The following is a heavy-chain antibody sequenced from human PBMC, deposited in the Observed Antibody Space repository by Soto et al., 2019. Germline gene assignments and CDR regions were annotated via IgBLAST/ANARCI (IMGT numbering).Heavy chain of an antibody. CDR2: IYYSGST. Sequence: PSETLSLTCTVSGGSISSSSYYWGWIRQPPGKGLEWIGSIYYSGSTYYNPSLKSRVTISVDTSKNQFSLKLSSVTAADTAVYYCARRVTMVRGVNITDYWGQGTLVTVSS. CDR1: GGSISSSSYY. J-gene: IGHJ4*02. V-gene: IGHV4-39*01. CDR3: ARRVTMVRGVNITDY. D-gene: IGHD3-10*01.